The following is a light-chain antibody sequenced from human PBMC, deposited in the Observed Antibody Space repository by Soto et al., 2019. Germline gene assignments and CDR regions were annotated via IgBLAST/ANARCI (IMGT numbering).Light chain of an antibody. CDR1: QSVSSY. Sequence: EIVLTQSPVALALAPGERATLSRRASQSVSSYLAWYQQKPGQAPRLLIYGASSRATGIPDRFSGSGSGTDFTLTISRLEPEDFAVYYCQQYGSSGLTFGGGTKVDIK. CDR2: GAS. V-gene: IGKV3-20*01. J-gene: IGKJ4*01. CDR3: QQYGSSGLT.